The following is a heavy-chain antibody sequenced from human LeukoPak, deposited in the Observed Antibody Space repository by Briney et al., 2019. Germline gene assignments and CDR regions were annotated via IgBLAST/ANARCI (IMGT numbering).Heavy chain of an antibody. V-gene: IGHV3-30*18. J-gene: IGHJ4*02. CDR2: ISYDGSSK. CDR1: GFTFSSYG. D-gene: IGHD3-16*02. Sequence: GGSLRLSCAASGFTFSSYGMHWVRQAPGKGLEWVAIISYDGSSKYYADSVKGRFTISRDNSKNTLYLQMNSLGPEDTAMYYCAKDRITFGGVIVSPPDYWGQGTLVTVSS. CDR3: AKDRITFGGVIVSPPDY.